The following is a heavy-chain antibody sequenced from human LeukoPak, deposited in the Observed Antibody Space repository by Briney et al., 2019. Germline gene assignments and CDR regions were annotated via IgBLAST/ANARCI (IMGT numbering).Heavy chain of an antibody. Sequence: PGGSLRLSCAASGFTFSNAWMSWVRQAPGKGLEWVGRIKSKTDGGTTDCAAPVKGRFTISRDDSKNTLYLQMNSLKTEDTAVYYCTTATSYSGSYYRRVSFDYWGQGTLVTVSS. CDR1: GFTFSNAW. CDR2: IKSKTDGGTT. D-gene: IGHD1-26*01. V-gene: IGHV3-15*01. J-gene: IGHJ4*02. CDR3: TTATSYSGSYYRRVSFDY.